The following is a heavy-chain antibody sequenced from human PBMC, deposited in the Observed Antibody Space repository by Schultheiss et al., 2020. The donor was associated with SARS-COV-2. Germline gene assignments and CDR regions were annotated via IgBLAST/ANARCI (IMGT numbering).Heavy chain of an antibody. CDR2: IKQDGSEK. J-gene: IGHJ6*02. CDR1: GFTFSSYW. V-gene: IGHV3-7*03. D-gene: IGHD3-9*01. CDR3: ARDQSSYDILTGYNYYYYYGMDV. Sequence: GGSLRLSCAASGFTFSSYWMSWVRQAPGKGLEWVANIKQDGSEKYYVDSVKGRFTISRDNAKNSLYLQMNSLRAEDTAVYYCARDQSSYDILTGYNYYYYYGMDVWGQGTTVTVSS.